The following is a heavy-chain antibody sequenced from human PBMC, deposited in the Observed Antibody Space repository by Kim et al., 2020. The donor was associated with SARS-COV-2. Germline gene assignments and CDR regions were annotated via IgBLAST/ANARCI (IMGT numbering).Heavy chain of an antibody. CDR2: ISYDGSNK. CDR1: GFTFSSYA. D-gene: IGHD3-3*01. V-gene: IGHV3-30-3*01. J-gene: IGHJ6*02. CDR3: ARGGFLEWLFYFGMDV. Sequence: GGSLRLSCAASGFTFSSYAMHWVLQAPGKGLEWVAVISYDGSNKYYADSVKGRFTISRDNSKNTLYLQMNSLRAEDTAVYYCARGGFLEWLFYFGMDVWGQGTTVTVSS.